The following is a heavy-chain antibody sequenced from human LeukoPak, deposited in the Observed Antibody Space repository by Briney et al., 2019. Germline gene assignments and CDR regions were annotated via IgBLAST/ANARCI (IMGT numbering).Heavy chain of an antibody. CDR3: ARSYSSGWYGMSLGY. Sequence: PGGSLRLSCAASGFTFSSYAIIWVRQAPGKGLEWISTISDTGDSTYYADSVKGRFTISRDNSENTVYLQMNSLRAEDTAVYYCARSYSSGWYGMSLGYWGQGTLVTVST. D-gene: IGHD6-19*01. J-gene: IGHJ4*02. CDR1: GFTFSSYA. CDR2: ISDTGDST. V-gene: IGHV3-23*01.